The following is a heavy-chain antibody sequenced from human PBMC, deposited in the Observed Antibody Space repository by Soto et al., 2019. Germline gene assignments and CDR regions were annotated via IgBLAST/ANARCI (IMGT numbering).Heavy chain of an antibody. CDR1: GGTFSSHS. CDR3: AREVGYGDFSAALLD. J-gene: IGHJ4*02. CDR2: VISHFGTA. V-gene: IGHV1-69*01. Sequence: VQLMQSGAEVKKPGSSVKVSCKASGGTFSSHSINWVRQAPGQGLEWRGGVISHFGTARYAHHFKGRVTITADQSTRTAYMELNSLRSDDTAVYYCAREVGYGDFSAALLDWGQGTLVTVSS. D-gene: IGHD4-17*01.